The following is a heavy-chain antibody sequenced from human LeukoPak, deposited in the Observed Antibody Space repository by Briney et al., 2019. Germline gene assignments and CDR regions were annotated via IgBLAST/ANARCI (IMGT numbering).Heavy chain of an antibody. J-gene: IGHJ4*02. CDR2: TAYDGTRQ. V-gene: IGHV3-30*18. CDR3: AKREAVTVTADCDYLDY. Sequence: PGGSLRLSCTASGFIFKDYGMHWARQAPGKGLEWVAVTAYDGTRQFYADSVKGRFTISRDNSNNTIYLDMNNLRPEDTAVYFCAKREAVTVTADCDYLDYWGQGTPVTVSS. CDR1: GFIFKDYG. D-gene: IGHD6-19*01.